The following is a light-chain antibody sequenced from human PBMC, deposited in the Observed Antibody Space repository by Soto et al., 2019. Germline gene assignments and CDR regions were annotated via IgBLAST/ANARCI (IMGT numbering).Light chain of an antibody. V-gene: IGLV1-47*01. Sequence: QSVLTQPPSTSGTPGQRVTISCSGRTSNIGSNFVYWYQQLPGTAPKLLIYRDDQRPSGVPDRFSGSKSGTSASLAISGLRSEDEADYYCAARDDSLSAWVFGGGTQLTVL. J-gene: IGLJ3*02. CDR3: AARDDSLSAWV. CDR1: TSNIGSNF. CDR2: RDD.